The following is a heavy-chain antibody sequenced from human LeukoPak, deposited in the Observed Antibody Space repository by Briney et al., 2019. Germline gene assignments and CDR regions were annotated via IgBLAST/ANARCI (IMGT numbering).Heavy chain of an antibody. CDR3: ARGPPKIFGVVITWFDP. CDR1: GGSLSGYY. V-gene: IGHV4-34*01. J-gene: IGHJ5*02. CDR2: INHSGST. D-gene: IGHD3-3*01. Sequence: SETLSLTCAVYGGSLSGYYWSWIRQPPGKGLEWIGEINHSGSTNYNPSLKSRVTISVDTSKNQFSLKLSSVTAADTAVYYCARGPPKIFGVVITWFDPWGQGTLVTVSS.